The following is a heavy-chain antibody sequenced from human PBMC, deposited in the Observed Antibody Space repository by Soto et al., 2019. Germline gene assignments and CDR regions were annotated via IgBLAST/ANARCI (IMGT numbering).Heavy chain of an antibody. CDR3: ARATYFWSHMDV. Sequence: QVQLVESGGGLVKPGGSLRLSCAASGFSISGYYMSWIRQAPGKGLEWISYMSSTTSAIYYAESVKGRFTISRDNAKNSLYLQMNSLRAEDTAVYYCARATYFWSHMDVWGQGTTVTVSS. D-gene: IGHD3-3*01. V-gene: IGHV3-11*01. J-gene: IGHJ6*02. CDR1: GFSISGYY. CDR2: MSSTTSAI.